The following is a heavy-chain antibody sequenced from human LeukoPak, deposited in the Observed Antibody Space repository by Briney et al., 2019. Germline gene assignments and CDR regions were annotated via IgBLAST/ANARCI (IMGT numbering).Heavy chain of an antibody. CDR2: ISYDGSNK. J-gene: IGHJ4*02. D-gene: IGHD6-13*01. Sequence: GSLRPSCAASGFTFSNYGMHWVRQAPGKGLEWAAMISYDGSNKYYVDSVKGRFTISRDNSKDTLYLQMNSLRAEDTAVYYCAKERVPGSWWGVFFDYWGQGTLVTVSS. CDR3: AKERVPGSWWGVFFDY. V-gene: IGHV3-30*18. CDR1: GFTFSNYG.